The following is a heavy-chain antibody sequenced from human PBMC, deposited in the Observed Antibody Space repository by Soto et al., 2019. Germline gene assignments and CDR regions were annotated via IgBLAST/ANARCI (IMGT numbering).Heavy chain of an antibody. CDR2: IYHSGST. V-gene: IGHV4-4*02. D-gene: IGHD5-12*01. J-gene: IGHJ4*02. CDR1: GGSISSSNW. CDR3: ARVSHGFEYQDY. Sequence: QVQLQESGPGLVKPSGTLSLTCAVSGGSISSSNWWSWVRQPPGKGLEWIGEIYHSGSTYYNPSRKSRGTISVDRSKSQFSLKLSSVTAADTAVYYCARVSHGFEYQDYWGQGTLVNVSS.